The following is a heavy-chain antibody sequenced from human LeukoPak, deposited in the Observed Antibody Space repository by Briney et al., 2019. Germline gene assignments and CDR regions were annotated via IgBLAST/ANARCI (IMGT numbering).Heavy chain of an antibody. J-gene: IGHJ4*02. CDR2: IRSKAYGGTT. CDR1: GFTFGDYA. CDR3: TREGYCSSTSCYTFGY. V-gene: IGHV3-49*04. Sequence: PGRSLRLSCTASGFTFGDYAMSWVRQAPGKGLEWVGSIRSKAYGGTTEYAASVKGRFTISRDDSKSIAYLQMNSLKTEDTAVYYCTREGYCSSTSCYTFGYWGQGTLVTVSS. D-gene: IGHD2-2*02.